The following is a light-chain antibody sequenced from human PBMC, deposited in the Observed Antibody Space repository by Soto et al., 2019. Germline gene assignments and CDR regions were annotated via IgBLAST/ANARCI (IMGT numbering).Light chain of an antibody. V-gene: IGKV3-11*01. CDR2: YAS. CDR1: QSVSSY. CDR3: QQRSNWPRIT. Sequence: EIVLTQSPATLSLSPGERATLSCRASQSVSSYLAWYQQKPGQAPRLLIYYASNRATGIPARFSGSGSGTDFPLPISSLEPEDFAVYYCQQRSNWPRITFGQGTRLEIK. J-gene: IGKJ5*01.